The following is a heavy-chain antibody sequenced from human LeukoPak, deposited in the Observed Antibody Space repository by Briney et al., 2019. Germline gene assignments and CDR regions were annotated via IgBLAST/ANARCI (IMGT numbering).Heavy chain of an antibody. CDR2: INPSGGST. V-gene: IGHV1-46*01. J-gene: IGHJ5*02. CDR1: GSTFTSYH. CDR3: ARVDYYDSSGYWGGFDP. Sequence: ASVKVSCKASGSTFTSYHMHWVRQAPGQGLEWMGIINPSGGSTSYAQKFQGRVTMTRDTSTSTVYMELSSLRSEDTAVYYCARVDYYDSSGYWGGFDPWGQGTLVTVSS. D-gene: IGHD3-22*01.